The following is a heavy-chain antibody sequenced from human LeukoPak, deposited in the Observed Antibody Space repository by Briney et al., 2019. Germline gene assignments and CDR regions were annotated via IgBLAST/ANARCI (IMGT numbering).Heavy chain of an antibody. V-gene: IGHV1-2*06. CDR2: INPNSGGT. CDR1: GYTFTGYY. J-gene: IGHJ6*03. Sequence: ASVKVSCKASGYTFTGYYMHWVRQAPGQGLEWMGRINPNSGGTNYAQKFQGRVTMTRDTSISTVYMELSSLRSEDTAVYYCARPSRDPSYYYYMDVWGKGTTVTVSS. CDR3: ARPSRDPSYYYYMDV.